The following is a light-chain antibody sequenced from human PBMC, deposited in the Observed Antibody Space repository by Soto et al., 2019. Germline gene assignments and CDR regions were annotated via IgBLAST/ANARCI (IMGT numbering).Light chain of an antibody. Sequence: AIQLTQSPSSLSASVGDRVTITCRASQGINSALAWYQQKPGKAPRLLIYDASGLQSGVPSRFSGSGSGTDFTLTIASLQPEDFATYYCHQFYSYPLTFGGGTKVDTK. J-gene: IGKJ4*01. CDR3: HQFYSYPLT. V-gene: IGKV1-13*02. CDR2: DAS. CDR1: QGINSA.